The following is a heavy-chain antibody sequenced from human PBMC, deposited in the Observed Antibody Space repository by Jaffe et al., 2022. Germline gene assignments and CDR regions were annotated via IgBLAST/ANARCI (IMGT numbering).Heavy chain of an antibody. Sequence: EVQLVESGGGLVQPGGSLRLSCAASGFTFSSYWMSWVRQAPGKGLEWVANIKQDGSEKYYVDSVKGRFTISRDNAKNSLYLQMNSLRAEDTAVYYCARGYSYDYYYYMDVWGKGTTVTVSS. CDR2: IKQDGSEK. CDR1: GFTFSSYW. CDR3: ARGYSYDYYYYMDV. D-gene: IGHD5-18*01. V-gene: IGHV3-7*01. J-gene: IGHJ6*03.